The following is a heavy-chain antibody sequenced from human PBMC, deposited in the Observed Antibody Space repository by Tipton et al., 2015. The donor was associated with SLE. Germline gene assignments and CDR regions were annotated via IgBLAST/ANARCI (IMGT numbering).Heavy chain of an antibody. Sequence: SLRLSCAASGFTFSSYWMHWVRQAPGKGLEWVSAISGSGGSTYYADSVKGRFTISRDNSKNTLYLQMNSLRAEDTAVYYCARCSGGSCYIEYWGQGTLVTVSS. V-gene: IGHV3-23*01. CDR2: ISGSGGST. D-gene: IGHD2-15*01. CDR1: GFTFSSYW. CDR3: ARCSGGSCYIEY. J-gene: IGHJ4*02.